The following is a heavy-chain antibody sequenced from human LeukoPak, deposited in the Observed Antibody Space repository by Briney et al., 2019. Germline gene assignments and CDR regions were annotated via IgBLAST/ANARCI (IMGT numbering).Heavy chain of an antibody. J-gene: IGHJ4*02. V-gene: IGHV3-11*01. CDR3: ARDMPKGYSSSSWYFDY. Sequence: GGSLRLSCAASGFTFSDYYMSWIRQAPGKGLEWVSYISSSGSTIYYADSVKGRFTISRDNAKNSLYLQMNSLRAEDTAVYYCARDMPKGYSSSSWYFDYWGQGTLVTVSS. CDR1: GFTFSDYY. CDR2: ISSSGSTI. D-gene: IGHD6-6*01.